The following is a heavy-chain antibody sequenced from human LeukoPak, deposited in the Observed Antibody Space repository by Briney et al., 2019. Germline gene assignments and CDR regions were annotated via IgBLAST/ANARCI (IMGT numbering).Heavy chain of an antibody. V-gene: IGHV1-24*01. Sequence: ASVKVSCKFSGYTLTELSMHWVRQAPGKGLEWMGGFDPEDGETIYAQKFQGRVTMTEDTSTDTAYMELSSLRSEDTAVYYCATSIAAAGRVYFDYWGQGTLVTVSS. J-gene: IGHJ4*02. D-gene: IGHD6-13*01. CDR2: FDPEDGET. CDR3: ATSIAAAGRVYFDY. CDR1: GYTLTELS.